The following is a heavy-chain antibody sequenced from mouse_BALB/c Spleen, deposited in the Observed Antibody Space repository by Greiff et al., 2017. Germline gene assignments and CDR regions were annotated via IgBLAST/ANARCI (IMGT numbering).Heavy chain of an antibody. CDR1: GFTFSSYT. CDR2: ISSGGSYT. D-gene: IGHD2-1*01. Sequence: EVKLMESGGGLVKPGGSLKLSCAASGFTFSSYTMSWVRQTPEKRLEWVATISSGGSYTYYPDSVKGRFTISRDNAKNTLYLQMSSLKSEDTAMYYCTREEGNPYYFDYWGQGTTLTVSS. V-gene: IGHV5-6-4*01. J-gene: IGHJ2*01. CDR3: TREEGNPYYFDY.